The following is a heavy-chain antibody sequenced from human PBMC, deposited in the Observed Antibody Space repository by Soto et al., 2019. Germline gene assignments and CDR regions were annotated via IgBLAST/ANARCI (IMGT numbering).Heavy chain of an antibody. CDR3: ARSVPRSYAPYYMVV. D-gene: IGHD3-10*02. Sequence: PGGSLRLSCEVSGLSFSSSWMSWVRQAPGKGLEWVADIDPVGSQVVYVASVMSRFTVSRDNAKKSLFLQMNSLRVEDTAVYYCARSVPRSYAPYYMVVWGKGTTVNV. CDR1: GLSFSSSW. CDR2: IDPVGSQV. V-gene: IGHV3-7*01. J-gene: IGHJ6*03.